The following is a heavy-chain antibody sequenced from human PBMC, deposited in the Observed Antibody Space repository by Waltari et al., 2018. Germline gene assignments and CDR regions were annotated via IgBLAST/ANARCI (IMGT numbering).Heavy chain of an antibody. Sequence: EVQLVESGGGLVQPGGSLRLSCAASGFTFSSSWMSWARQAPGKGLEWVANIKQDGSEKYYVDSVKGRFTISRDNAKNSLYLQMNSLRAEDTAVYYCARDPLTSSRGDYWGQGTLVTVSS. CDR3: ARDPLTSSRGDY. CDR2: IKQDGSEK. V-gene: IGHV3-7*01. CDR1: GFTFSSSW. J-gene: IGHJ4*02. D-gene: IGHD6-13*01.